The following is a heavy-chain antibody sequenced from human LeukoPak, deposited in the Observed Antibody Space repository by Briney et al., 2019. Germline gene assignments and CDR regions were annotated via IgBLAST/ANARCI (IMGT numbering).Heavy chain of an antibody. CDR3: ARGRTNSGWFDP. D-gene: IGHD4-23*01. J-gene: IGHJ5*02. V-gene: IGHV3-21*01. CDR1: GFTFSSYS. Sequence: GGSLRLSCAASGFTFSSYSMNWVRQAPGKGLEGVSSISSSSSYIYYADSVKGRFTISRDNAKNSLYLQMNSLRAEDTAVYYCARGRTNSGWFDPWGQGTLVTVSS. CDR2: ISSSSSYI.